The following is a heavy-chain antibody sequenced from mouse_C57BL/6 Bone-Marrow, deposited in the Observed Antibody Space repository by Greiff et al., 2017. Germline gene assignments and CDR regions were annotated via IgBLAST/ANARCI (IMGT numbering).Heavy chain of an antibody. V-gene: IGHV5-4*03. CDR3: ARLTGTIAWFAY. CDR1: GFTFGSYA. D-gene: IGHD4-1*01. CDR2: ISDGGSYT. J-gene: IGHJ3*01. Sequence: EVKLVESGGGLVKPGGSLKLSCAASGFTFGSYAMSWVRQTPEKRLEWVATISDGGSYTYYPDNVKGRFTISRDNAKNNLYLQMSHLKSEDTAMYYCARLTGTIAWFAYWGQGTLVTVSA.